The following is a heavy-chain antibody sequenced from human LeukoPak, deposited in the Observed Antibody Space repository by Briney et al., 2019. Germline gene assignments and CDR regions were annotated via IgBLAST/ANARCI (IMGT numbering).Heavy chain of an antibody. Sequence: GGSLRLSCAASGFTFSSYGMHWVRQAPGKGLEWVAVISYDGSNKYYADSVKGRFTISRDNSKNTLYLQMNSLRAEDTAVYYCAKDRAILTGFDYWGQGTLVTVSS. CDR2: ISYDGSNK. CDR1: GFTFSSYG. V-gene: IGHV3-30*18. CDR3: AKDRAILTGFDY. D-gene: IGHD3-9*01. J-gene: IGHJ4*02.